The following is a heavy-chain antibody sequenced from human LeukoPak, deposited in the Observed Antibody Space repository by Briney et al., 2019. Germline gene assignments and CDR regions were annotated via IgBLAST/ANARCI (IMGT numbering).Heavy chain of an antibody. CDR1: GYTFSRHG. D-gene: IGHD3-22*01. J-gene: IGHJ4*02. Sequence: ASMKVSCKTSGYTFSRHGITWVRQAPGQGLEWMGWVSGYNGNTNYAQNVQGRVTMTTDTSTNTAYMELRSLRSDDTAVYYCAKDIHPGLDSGASCCFDYWGQGTPVTVSS. CDR3: AKDIHPGLDSGASCCFDY. CDR2: VSGYNGNT. V-gene: IGHV1-18*01.